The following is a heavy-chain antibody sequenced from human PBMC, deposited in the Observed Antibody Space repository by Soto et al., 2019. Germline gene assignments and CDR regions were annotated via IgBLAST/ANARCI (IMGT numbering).Heavy chain of an antibody. J-gene: IGHJ4*02. V-gene: IGHV4-31*11. Sequence: PSETLSLTCAASGGSISSGGYYWSWIRQHPGKGLEWIGYIYYSGSTYYNPSLKSRVTISVDTSKNQFSLYLQMNSLRVEDTAVYYCAKVGFPYSYGYLFYYWGQGTLVTVSS. CDR1: GGSISSGGYY. CDR2: IYYSGST. D-gene: IGHD5-18*01. CDR3: AKVGFPYSYGYLFYY.